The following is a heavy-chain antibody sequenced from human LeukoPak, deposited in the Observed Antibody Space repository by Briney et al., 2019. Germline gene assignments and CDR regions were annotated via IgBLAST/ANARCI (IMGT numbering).Heavy chain of an antibody. CDR1: GFTFSSYA. D-gene: IGHD1-26*01. CDR2: ISSRSGSSI. Sequence: PGGSLRLSCAASGFTFSSYAMSWVRQAPGKGLEWVSYISSRSGSSIYYGDSVKGRFTVSRDNAKNSLYLQLNSLRGEDTAVYYCARVGYSGSPGDYWGQGTLVTVSS. J-gene: IGHJ4*02. CDR3: ARVGYSGSPGDY. V-gene: IGHV3-48*04.